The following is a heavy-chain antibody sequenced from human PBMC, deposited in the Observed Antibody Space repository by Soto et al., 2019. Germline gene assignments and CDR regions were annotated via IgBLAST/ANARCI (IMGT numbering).Heavy chain of an antibody. CDR1: GGSISSGGYY. CDR2: IYYSGST. J-gene: IGHJ4*01. CDR3: ARGLYYYESSGYYYHYFDY. D-gene: IGHD3-22*01. V-gene: IGHV4-31*03. Sequence: SETLSLTCTVSGGSISSGGYYWSWIRQHPGKGLEWIGYIYYSGSTYYNPSLKSRVTISLDTSKNQFSLKLSSVTAADTAVYYCARGLYYYESSGYYYHYFDYWGQGTLVTVSS.